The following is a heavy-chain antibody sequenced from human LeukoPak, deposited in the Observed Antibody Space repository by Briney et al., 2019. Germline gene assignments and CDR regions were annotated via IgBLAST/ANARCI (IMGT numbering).Heavy chain of an antibody. Sequence: GGSLRLSCAASGFPFSSYAMNWVRQAPGKGLEWVSGIISGGGTFYADSVKGRFTISRDNSKNTLYLRMNSLRAEDTAVYYCAKEEPSTGAAFDIWGQGTMVTVSP. D-gene: IGHD1-1*01. CDR3: AKEEPSTGAAFDI. CDR2: IISGGGT. CDR1: GFPFSSYA. J-gene: IGHJ3*02. V-gene: IGHV3-23*01.